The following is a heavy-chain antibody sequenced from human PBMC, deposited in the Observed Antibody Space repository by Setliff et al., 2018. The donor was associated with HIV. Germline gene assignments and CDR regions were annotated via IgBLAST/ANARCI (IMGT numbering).Heavy chain of an antibody. V-gene: IGHV1-18*01. CDR1: GYTFSSFA. J-gene: IGHJ4*02. CDR3: ARVGPFEFDSSGYAEF. D-gene: IGHD3-22*01. Sequence: ASVKVSCQASGYTFSSFAMSWVRQAPGQGLEWVAWISGYNGHTNYAQRFQGRVTVTTDTSTSTAYMELRSLRSDDTAVYFCARVGPFEFDSSGYAEFWGQGTPVTVSS. CDR2: ISGYNGHT.